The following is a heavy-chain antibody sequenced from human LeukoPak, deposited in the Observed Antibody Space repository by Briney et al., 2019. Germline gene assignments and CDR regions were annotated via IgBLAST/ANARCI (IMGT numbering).Heavy chain of an antibody. V-gene: IGHV1-69*01. CDR3: ARSHFNSPRDASDI. CDR1: GGTFSSYA. Sequence: GSSVKVSCKSPGGTFSSYAICWVRQAPGQGLEWMGGIIPIFGTANYAQKFQGRVTITADESTSTAYMELSSLRSEDTAVYYCARSHFNSPRDASDIWGQGTMVTVSS. J-gene: IGHJ3*02. CDR2: IIPIFGTA. D-gene: IGHD4-23*01.